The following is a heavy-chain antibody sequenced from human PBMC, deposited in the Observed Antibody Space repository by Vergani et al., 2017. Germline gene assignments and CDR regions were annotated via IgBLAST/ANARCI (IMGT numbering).Heavy chain of an antibody. Sequence: EVQLVESGGGLVQPGRSLRLSCAASGFTFDDYAMHWVRQAPGKGLEWVSGISWNSGSIGYADSVKGRFTISRDTAKNSLYLQMTSLRAEDTALYYCAKENSSSWYYYCGMDVWGEGTTVTVSS. V-gene: IGHV3-9*01. CDR2: ISWNSGSI. CDR3: AKENSSSWYYYCGMDV. J-gene: IGHJ6*04. D-gene: IGHD6-6*01. CDR1: GFTFDDYA.